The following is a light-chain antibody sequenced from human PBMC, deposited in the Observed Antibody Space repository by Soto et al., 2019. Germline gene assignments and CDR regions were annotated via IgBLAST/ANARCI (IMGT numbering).Light chain of an antibody. CDR2: GAS. CDR1: QSVNSN. CDR3: QQYNNWLWT. J-gene: IGKJ1*01. V-gene: IGKV3-15*01. Sequence: EIVMTQSPVTLSVSPGERATLSCRASQSVNSNLVWYQQKPGQAPRLLIYGASTRATGIPGRFSGSGYGTDFTLTISSLQSEDFAGYYCQQYNNWLWTFGQGTKVEIK.